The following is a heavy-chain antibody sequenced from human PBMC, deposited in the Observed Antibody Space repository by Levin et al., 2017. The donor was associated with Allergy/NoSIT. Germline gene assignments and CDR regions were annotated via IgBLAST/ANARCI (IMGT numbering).Heavy chain of an antibody. CDR3: ARLLWFGELLTAYGMDV. V-gene: IGHV1-2*02. CDR2: INPNSGGT. CDR1: GYTFTGYY. D-gene: IGHD3-10*01. Sequence: GESLKISCKASGYTFTGYYMHWVRQAPGQGLEWMGWINPNSGGTNYAQKFQGRVTMTRDTSISTAYMELSRLRSDDTAVYYCARLLWFGELLTAYGMDVWGQGTTVTVSS. J-gene: IGHJ6*02.